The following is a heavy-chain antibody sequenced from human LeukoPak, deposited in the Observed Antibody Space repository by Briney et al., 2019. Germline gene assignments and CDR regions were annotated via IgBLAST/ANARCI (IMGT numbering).Heavy chain of an antibody. Sequence: GGSLRLSCAASGFTFSSYAMSWVRQAPGRGLECVSAISGSGGSTYYADSVKGRFTISRDNSKNTLYLQMNSLRAEDTAVYYCAKESPNYDLWSGYYPYFDYWGQGTLVTVSS. CDR2: ISGSGGST. V-gene: IGHV3-23*01. J-gene: IGHJ4*02. CDR3: AKESPNYDLWSGYYPYFDY. D-gene: IGHD3-3*01. CDR1: GFTFSSYA.